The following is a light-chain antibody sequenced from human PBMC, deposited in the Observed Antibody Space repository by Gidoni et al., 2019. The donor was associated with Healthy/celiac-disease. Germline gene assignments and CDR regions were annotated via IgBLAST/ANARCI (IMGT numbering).Light chain of an antibody. J-gene: IGLJ1*01. CDR3: CSYAGSSTDV. CDR1: SSDVGSYNL. Sequence: QSAPTQPASVSGSPGQSITISCTGTSSDVGSYNLVPLYQQHPGKAPKLMMYEGSKRPSGVSNRFSGSKSGNTASLTISGLQAEDEADYYCCSYAGSSTDVFGTGTKVTVL. CDR2: EGS. V-gene: IGLV2-23*01.